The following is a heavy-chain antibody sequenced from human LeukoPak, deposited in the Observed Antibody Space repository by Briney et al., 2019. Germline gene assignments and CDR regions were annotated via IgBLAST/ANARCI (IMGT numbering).Heavy chain of an antibody. D-gene: IGHD1-1*01. CDR2: INPNSGGT. J-gene: IGHJ5*02. Sequence: GASVKVSCKASGYTFTGYYMHWVRQAPGQGLDWVGWINPNSGGTNYAQKFQGRVTMTRDTSISTAYMELSRLRSDDTAVYYCARDLTAWKDNWFDPWGQGTLVTVSS. CDR1: GYTFTGYY. CDR3: ARDLTAWKDNWFDP. V-gene: IGHV1-2*02.